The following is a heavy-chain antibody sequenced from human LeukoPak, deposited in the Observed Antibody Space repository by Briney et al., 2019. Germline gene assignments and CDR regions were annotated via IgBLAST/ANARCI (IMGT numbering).Heavy chain of an antibody. Sequence: WGSLRLSCAASGFTFSSFAMTWVRQAPGKGLEWVSAISGSGGSTYYADSVKGRFTISRDNSKNTLILQMNSLRAEDTAVYYCAKSVAPYCSGGSCFDAFDIWGQGTMVTVSS. V-gene: IGHV3-23*01. D-gene: IGHD2-15*01. CDR2: ISGSGGST. CDR1: GFTFSSFA. CDR3: AKSVAPYCSGGSCFDAFDI. J-gene: IGHJ3*02.